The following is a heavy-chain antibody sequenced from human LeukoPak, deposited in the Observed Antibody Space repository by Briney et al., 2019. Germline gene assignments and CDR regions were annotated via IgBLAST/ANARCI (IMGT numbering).Heavy chain of an antibody. CDR1: RFTFSSYV. CDR3: ANGGGGL. D-gene: IGHD3-16*01. V-gene: IGHV3-23*01. J-gene: IGHJ4*02. CDR2: ITGSGTGT. Sequence: PGGSLRLSCAASRFTFSSYVMSWVRQAPGKGLEWVSSITGSGTGTFYADSVRGRFTISRDNSKKTVYLQMNSLRVEDTAVYYCANGGGGLWGQGTLVTVSS.